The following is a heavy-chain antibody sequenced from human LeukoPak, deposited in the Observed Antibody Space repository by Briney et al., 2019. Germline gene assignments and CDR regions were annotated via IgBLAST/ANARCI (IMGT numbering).Heavy chain of an antibody. J-gene: IGHJ5*02. D-gene: IGHD1-1*01. CDR2: ISYDGSNK. Sequence: GGSLRLSCAASAFTFSTYGIHWVRQAPGKGLEWVAVISYDGSNKYYADSVKGRLSISRDNSKNTLFLQMNRLRAEDTAVYYCARGPNWNEYRWFDPWGQGTLVTVSS. V-gene: IGHV3-30*03. CDR1: AFTFSTYG. CDR3: ARGPNWNEYRWFDP.